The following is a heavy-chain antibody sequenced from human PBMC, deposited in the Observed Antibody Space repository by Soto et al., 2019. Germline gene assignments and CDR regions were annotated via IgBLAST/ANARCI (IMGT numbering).Heavy chain of an antibody. Sequence: ASVKVSCKASGGTFSSYAISWVRQAPGQGLEWMGAIIPIFGTANYAQKSQGRVTITADESTSTAYMELSSLRSEDTAVYYCARDPPDYSNYRPTGALYYYGMDVWGQGTTVTVSS. D-gene: IGHD4-4*01. CDR2: IIPIFGTA. CDR3: ARDPPDYSNYRPTGALYYYGMDV. CDR1: GGTFSSYA. V-gene: IGHV1-69*13. J-gene: IGHJ6*02.